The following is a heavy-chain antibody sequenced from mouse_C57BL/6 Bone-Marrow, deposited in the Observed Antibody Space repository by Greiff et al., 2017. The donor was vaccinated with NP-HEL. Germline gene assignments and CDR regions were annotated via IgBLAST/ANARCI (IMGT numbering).Heavy chain of an antibody. Sequence: EVKLMESGPGLVKPSQSLSLTCSVTGYSITSGYYWNWIRQFPGNKLEWMGYISYDGSNNYNPSFKNRISITRDTSKNQFFLKLNSVTTEDTATYDCARDRDYDVSYWGQGTTLTVSS. V-gene: IGHV3-6*01. CDR3: ARDRDYDVSY. CDR1: GYSITSGYY. J-gene: IGHJ2*01. D-gene: IGHD2-4*01. CDR2: ISYDGSN.